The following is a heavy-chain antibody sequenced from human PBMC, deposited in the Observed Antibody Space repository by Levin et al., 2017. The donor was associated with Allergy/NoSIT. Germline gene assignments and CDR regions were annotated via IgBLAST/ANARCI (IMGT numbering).Heavy chain of an antibody. D-gene: IGHD6-19*01. J-gene: IGHJ4*02. CDR1: GFTFSSYG. V-gene: IGHV3-30*18. Sequence: GESLKISCAASGFTFSSYGMHWVRQAPGKGLEWVAVISYDGSNKYYADSVKGRFTISRDNSKNTLYLQMNSLRAEDTAVYYCAKDTQQWLVRGGGIPDYWGQGTLVTVSS. CDR3: AKDTQQWLVRGGGIPDY. CDR2: ISYDGSNK.